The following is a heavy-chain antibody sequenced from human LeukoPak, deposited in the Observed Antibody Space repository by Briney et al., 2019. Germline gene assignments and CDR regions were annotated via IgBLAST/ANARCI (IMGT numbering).Heavy chain of an antibody. CDR1: GFSFSSYG. CDR3: AKDKPGMDAFDI. V-gene: IGHV3-30*02. Sequence: HPGGSLRLSCAASGFSFSSYGMHWVRQAPGKGLEWVAFIRYDGSNKYYADSVKGRFTISRDNSKNTLYLQMNSLRAEDTAVYYCAKDKPGMDAFDIWGQGTMVTVSS. D-gene: IGHD6-13*01. J-gene: IGHJ3*02. CDR2: IRYDGSNK.